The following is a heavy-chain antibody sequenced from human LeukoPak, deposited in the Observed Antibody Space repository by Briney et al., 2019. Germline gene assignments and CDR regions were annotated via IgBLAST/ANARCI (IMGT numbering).Heavy chain of an antibody. CDR2: IIPIFGTA. V-gene: IGHV1-69*06. CDR1: GGTFSSYV. J-gene: IGHJ5*02. CDR3: ARILGPDWFDP. D-gene: IGHD7-27*01. Sequence: SVKVSCMASGGTFSSYVISWVRQAPGQGLEWMGGIIPIFGTANYAQKFQGRVTITADKSTSTAYMELSSLRSEDTAVYYCARILGPDWFDPWGQGTLVTVSS.